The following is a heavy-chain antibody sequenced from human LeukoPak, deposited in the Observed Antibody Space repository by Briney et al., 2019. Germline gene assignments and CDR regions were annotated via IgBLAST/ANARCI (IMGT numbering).Heavy chain of an antibody. CDR3: ARESQQLVEGYLDL. V-gene: IGHV4-4*02. Sequence: SGTLPLPCSVSGDSISSRNWWSWVRQPPGKGLEWIGEIYQSGSTYYNPSLKSRVTISVDRSKNQFSLKLSSVTAADTAVYYCARESQQLVEGYLDLWGRGTLVTVSS. D-gene: IGHD6-13*01. CDR1: GDSISSRNW. CDR2: IYQSGST. J-gene: IGHJ2*01.